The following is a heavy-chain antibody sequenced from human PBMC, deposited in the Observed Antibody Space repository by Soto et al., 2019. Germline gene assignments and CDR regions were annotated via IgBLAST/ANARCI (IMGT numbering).Heavy chain of an antibody. CDR2: INHSGST. Sequence: QVQLQQWGAGLLKPSETLSLTCAVYGGSFSGYYWTWIRQPPGTGLECIGEINHSGSTNYNPSLKSRVTISVDTSKNQFSLKLTSVTAADPAVYYCARDKITGLFDYWGQRTLVTVSS. CDR1: GGSFSGYY. CDR3: ARDKITGLFDY. J-gene: IGHJ4*02. V-gene: IGHV4-34*01. D-gene: IGHD2-8*02.